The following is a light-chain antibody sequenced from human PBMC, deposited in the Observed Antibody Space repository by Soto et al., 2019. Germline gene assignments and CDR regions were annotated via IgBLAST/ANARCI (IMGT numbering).Light chain of an antibody. CDR2: GAS. V-gene: IGKV3D-15*01. Sequence: EIVMTQSPATLSVSPGDGATLSCRARQSVDSTLAWYQQKPGQTPRLLMYGASTRPTGIPARFRGTGSGTKFTLTIISLKYEDSAVYYCHQYNYWPLTFGGGTQVEIK. J-gene: IGKJ4*01. CDR3: HQYNYWPLT. CDR1: QSVDST.